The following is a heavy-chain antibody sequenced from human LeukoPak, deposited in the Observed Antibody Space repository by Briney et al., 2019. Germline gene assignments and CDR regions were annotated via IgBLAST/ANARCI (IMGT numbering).Heavy chain of an antibody. D-gene: IGHD2-15*01. V-gene: IGHV1-2*02. CDR2: INPNNGGT. J-gene: IGHJ5*02. Sequence: GASVKVSCKASGYTFTGNYIHWVRQAPGQGLEWMGWINPNNGGTSYAQKFQGRVTMTRDTSISTAYMELSRLRSDDTAVYYCARDGYCSGGNCPGKFDPWGQGTLVTVSS. CDR1: GYTFTGNY. CDR3: ARDGYCSGGNCPGKFDP.